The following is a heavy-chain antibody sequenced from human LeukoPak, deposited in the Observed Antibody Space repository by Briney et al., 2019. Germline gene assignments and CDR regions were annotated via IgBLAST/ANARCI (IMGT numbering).Heavy chain of an antibody. V-gene: IGHV3-53*01. D-gene: IGHD6-13*01. Sequence: GGSLRLSCAASGFTVSSNYMSWVRQAPGKGLEWVSVIYSGGSTYYADSVKGRFTISRDNSKNTLYLQMNSLRAEDTAVYYCARWDPYSSRFDYWGQGTLVTVSS. CDR2: IYSGGST. CDR1: GFTVSSNY. J-gene: IGHJ4*02. CDR3: ARWDPYSSRFDY.